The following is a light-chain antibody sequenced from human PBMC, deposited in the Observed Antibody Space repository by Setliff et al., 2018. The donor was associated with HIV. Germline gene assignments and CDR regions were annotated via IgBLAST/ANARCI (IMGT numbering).Light chain of an antibody. CDR2: EIN. J-gene: IGLJ1*01. Sequence: QSALTQPASVSGSPGQSITISCTGISSDVGDFQSVSWYHQHPGKAPKLMIYEINDRPSGVSNRFSGSKSGNTASLTISRLQAEDEADYFCSSNTSSSPLYVFATGTKVTVL. CDR3: SSNTSSSPLYV. CDR1: SSDVGDFQS. V-gene: IGLV2-14*01.